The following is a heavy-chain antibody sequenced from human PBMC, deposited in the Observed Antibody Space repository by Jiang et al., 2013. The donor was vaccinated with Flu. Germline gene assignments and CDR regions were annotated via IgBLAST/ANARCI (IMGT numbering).Heavy chain of an antibody. J-gene: IGHJ4*02. Sequence: GSGLVKPSETLSLTCTVSNGSLSSYYRNWIRQSPGKGLEWIGYIYNSARPNYNPSLKSRVIISVDKSKNQLSLKLNSVTAADTAFYYCARGINHFDYSGSGYPXIEYWGQGTLVTVSS. CDR3: ARGINHFDYSGSGYPXIEY. V-gene: IGHV4-59*01. CDR2: IYNSARP. D-gene: IGHD3-22*01. CDR1: NGSLSSYY.